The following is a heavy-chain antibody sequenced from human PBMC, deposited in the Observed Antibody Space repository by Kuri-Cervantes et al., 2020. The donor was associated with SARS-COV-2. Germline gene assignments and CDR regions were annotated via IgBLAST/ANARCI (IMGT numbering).Heavy chain of an antibody. CDR3: ARDMKAIVVVPAAKNSPFDY. D-gene: IGHD2-2*01. CDR1: GFTFSDHY. CDR2: TRNKANSYTT. Sequence: GESLKISCAASGFTFSDHYMDWVRQAPGKGLEWVGRTRNKANSYTTEYAASVKGRFTISRDDSKNSLYLQMNSLKTEDTAVCYCARDMKAIVVVPAAKNSPFDYWGQGTLVTVSS. J-gene: IGHJ4*02. V-gene: IGHV3-72*01.